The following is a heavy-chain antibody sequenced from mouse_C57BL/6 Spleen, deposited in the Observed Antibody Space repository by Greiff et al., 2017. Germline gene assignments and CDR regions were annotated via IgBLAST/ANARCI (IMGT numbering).Heavy chain of an antibody. Sequence: EVQLQQSGPELVKPGASVKISCKASGYTFTDYYMNWVKQSHGKSLEWIGDINPNNGGTSYNQKFKGKATLTVDKSSSTAYMELRSMTSEDSAVYYCARNDLDVWGTGTTVTVSS. V-gene: IGHV1-26*01. CDR1: GYTFTDYY. D-gene: IGHD2-3*01. CDR2: INPNNGGT. CDR3: ARNDLDV. J-gene: IGHJ1*03.